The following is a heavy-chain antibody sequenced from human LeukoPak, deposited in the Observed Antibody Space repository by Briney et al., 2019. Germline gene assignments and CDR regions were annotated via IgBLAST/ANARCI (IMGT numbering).Heavy chain of an antibody. D-gene: IGHD3-9*01. CDR3: AREGYDILTGSTRAFDI. CDR1: GGSISSGDHY. Sequence: PSQTLSLTCTDSGGSISSGDHYWSWIRQPPGKGLEWLGHIYYRGGINYNPSLKSRVSISVDTSKNQFSLKLTSVTAADTAVYYCAREGYDILTGSTRAFDIWGHGTKVIVSS. J-gene: IGHJ3*02. CDR2: IYYRGGI. V-gene: IGHV4-30-4*01.